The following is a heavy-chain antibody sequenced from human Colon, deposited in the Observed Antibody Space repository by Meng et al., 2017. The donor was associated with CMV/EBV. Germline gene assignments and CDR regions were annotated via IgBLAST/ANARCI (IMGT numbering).Heavy chain of an antibody. J-gene: IGHJ4*02. CDR2: INPNSGGT. CDR3: ASELRDGDYIDF. Sequence: CKASGYTFTAYSIHWVRQAPGQGLEWMGRINPNSGGTNYGLKFQGRVTMTRDTSISTAYMELSWLRSDDTALYFCASELRDGDYIDFWGPGTLVTVSS. D-gene: IGHD3-10*01. V-gene: IGHV1-2*06. CDR1: GYTFTAYS.